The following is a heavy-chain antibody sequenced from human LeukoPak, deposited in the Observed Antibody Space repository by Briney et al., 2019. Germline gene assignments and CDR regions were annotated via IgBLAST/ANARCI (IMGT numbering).Heavy chain of an antibody. V-gene: IGHV3-23*01. D-gene: IGHD1-1*01. CDR2: IGGWGVDI. CDR3: AKDRAGIPWPE. Sequence: GVSLRLSCAASGFTFSTYTMTWARQAPGKGLECVSTIGGWGVDIYHARPVKGRFTIPRDNSRNTVYLQMKSQNAKDTCFYHFAKDRAGIPWPEWGEETLVTVSS. J-gene: IGHJ4*02. CDR1: GFTFSTYT.